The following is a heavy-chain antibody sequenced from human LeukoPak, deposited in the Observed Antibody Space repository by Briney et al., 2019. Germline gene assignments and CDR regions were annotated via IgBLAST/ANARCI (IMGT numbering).Heavy chain of an antibody. CDR1: GFTFRSYA. CDR3: AKEDGYGAKNY. J-gene: IGHJ4*02. CDR2: ISSSGGRT. Sequence: GGSLRLSCAASGFTFRSYAMSWVRQAPGKGLEWVAAISSSGGRTYYADSVKGRFTISRDNSKNTLYLQMNSQRAEDTAVYYCAKEDGYGAKNYWGQGTLVTVSS. V-gene: IGHV3-23*01. D-gene: IGHD4-17*01.